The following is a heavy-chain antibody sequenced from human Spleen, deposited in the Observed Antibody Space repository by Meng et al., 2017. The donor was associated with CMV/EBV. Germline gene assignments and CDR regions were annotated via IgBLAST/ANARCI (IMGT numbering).Heavy chain of an antibody. Sequence: GGSLSLSCKGSGYIFTTYWIGWVRQMPGKGLEWMGIIYLGDSDTRYSPSFQGQVTISADKSISTAYLQWSSLKASDTAMYYCARLFRDILPGHLDYFDYWGQGTLVTVSS. D-gene: IGHD3-9*01. CDR2: IYLGDSDT. CDR1: GYIFTTYW. V-gene: IGHV5-51*01. CDR3: ARLFRDILPGHLDYFDY. J-gene: IGHJ4*02.